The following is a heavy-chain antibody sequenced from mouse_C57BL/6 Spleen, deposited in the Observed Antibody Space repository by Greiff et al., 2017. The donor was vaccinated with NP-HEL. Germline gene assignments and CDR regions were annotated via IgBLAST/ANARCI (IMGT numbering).Heavy chain of an antibody. CDR1: GFTFSDYG. V-gene: IGHV5-17*01. CDR3: APGSSWFAY. J-gene: IGHJ3*01. D-gene: IGHD4-1*01. Sequence: EVKLVESGGGLVKPGGSLKLSCAASGFTFSDYGMHWVRQAPEKGLEWVAYISSGSSTIYYADTVKGRFTISKDNAKNSLFLQMTSLRSEDTAMYYCAPGSSWFAYWGQGTLVTVSA. CDR2: ISSGSSTI.